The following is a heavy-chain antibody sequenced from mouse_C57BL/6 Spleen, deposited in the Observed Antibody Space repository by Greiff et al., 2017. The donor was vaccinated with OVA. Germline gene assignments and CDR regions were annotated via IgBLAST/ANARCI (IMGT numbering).Heavy chain of an antibody. D-gene: IGHD1-1*01. CDR2: ISGGGGNT. Sequence: EVMLVESGGGLVKPGGSLKLSCAASGFTFSSYTMSWVRQTPEKRLEWVATISGGGGNTYYPDSVKGRFTISRDHAKNTLYLQMSSLRSEDTALYDCAGHGDGSNYAYAMDYWGQGTSVTVSS. CDR1: GFTFSSYT. J-gene: IGHJ4*01. CDR3: AGHGDGSNYAYAMDY. V-gene: IGHV5-9*01.